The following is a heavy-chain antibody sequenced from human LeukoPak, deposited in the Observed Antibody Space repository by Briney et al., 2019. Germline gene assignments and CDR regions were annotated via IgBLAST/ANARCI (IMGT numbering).Heavy chain of an antibody. CDR2: INHSGST. D-gene: IGHD5-18*01. Sequence: SETLSLTCAVYGGSFSGYYWSWIRQPPGKGLEWIGEINHSGSTNYNPSLKSRVTISVDTSKNQFSLKLSSVTAADTAVYYCARGNSYGYTFDYWGQGTLVTVSS. J-gene: IGHJ4*02. CDR1: GGSFSGYY. V-gene: IGHV4-34*01. CDR3: ARGNSYGYTFDY.